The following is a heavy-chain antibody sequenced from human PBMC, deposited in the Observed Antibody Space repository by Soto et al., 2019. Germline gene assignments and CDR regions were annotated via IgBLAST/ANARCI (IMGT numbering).Heavy chain of an antibody. Sequence: LSCAASGFTFSSYATSWVRQAPGKGLEWVSAISGSGSSTYYADSVKGRFTISRDNSKNTLYLQMNSLRAEDTAVYYCARDVGRRSSGSSHCDYWGQGTLVTVSS. CDR2: ISGSGSST. J-gene: IGHJ4*02. V-gene: IGHV3-23*01. CDR3: ARDVGRRSSGSSHCDY. CDR1: GFTFSSYA. D-gene: IGHD1-26*01.